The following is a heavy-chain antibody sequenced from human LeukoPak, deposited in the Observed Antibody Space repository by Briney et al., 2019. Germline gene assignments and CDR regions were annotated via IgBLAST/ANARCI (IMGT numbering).Heavy chain of an antibody. V-gene: IGHV3-11*04. CDR1: GFTFSGYY. J-gene: IGHJ4*02. Sequence: GGSLRLXCAASGFTFSGYYMNWIRLAPGKGLESISYMSSSGSTISYADSVTGRFTVSRDNAKNSLYLQMNSLRAEDTAVYYCARSILPAANAIDYWGQGTLLTVSS. CDR3: ARSILPAANAIDY. D-gene: IGHD2-2*01. CDR2: MSSSGSTI.